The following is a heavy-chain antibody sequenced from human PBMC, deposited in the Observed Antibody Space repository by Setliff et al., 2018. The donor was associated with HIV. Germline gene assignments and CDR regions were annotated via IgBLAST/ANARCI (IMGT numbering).Heavy chain of an antibody. V-gene: IGHV1-8*02. Sequence: ASVKVSCKASGYIFTTYDINWVRQATGQGLEWMGWVNPNSGNAGSVQKFQGRVTMTMNTSINTAYMELNSLKSEDTAVYYCARGGSLHGSGTSGSAYFDSWGQGALVTVSS. CDR2: VNPNSGNA. CDR3: ARGGSLHGSGTSGSAYFDS. D-gene: IGHD3-10*01. J-gene: IGHJ4*02. CDR1: GYIFTTYD.